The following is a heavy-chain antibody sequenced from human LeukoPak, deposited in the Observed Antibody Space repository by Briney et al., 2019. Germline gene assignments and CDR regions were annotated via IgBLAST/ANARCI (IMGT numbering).Heavy chain of an antibody. CDR2: IYYSRST. V-gene: IGHV4-59*01. CDR3: ATMNYYDSSVVDH. J-gene: IGHJ4*02. CDR1: GGSISSYY. Sequence: PSETLSLTCTVSGGSISSYYWSWIRQPPGKGLEWIGYIYYSRSTNYNPTLKSRVTISVDTSKNQFSLKLSSETAADTAVYYCATMNYYDSSVVDHWGQGTLVTVSS. D-gene: IGHD3-22*01.